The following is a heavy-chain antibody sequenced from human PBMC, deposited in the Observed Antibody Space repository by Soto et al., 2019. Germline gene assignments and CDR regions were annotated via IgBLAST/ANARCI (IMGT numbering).Heavy chain of an antibody. J-gene: IGHJ5*02. Sequence: EASVKVSCKASGYTFASYAISWMRQAPGQGLEWMGWISAYNGNTNYAQKLQGRVTMTTDTSTSTAYMELRSLRSDDTAVYYCAADLAPTDPYNWFEPWGQGTLVTVYS. D-gene: IGHD1-1*01. V-gene: IGHV1-18*01. CDR1: GYTFASYA. CDR2: ISAYNGNT. CDR3: AADLAPTDPYNWFEP.